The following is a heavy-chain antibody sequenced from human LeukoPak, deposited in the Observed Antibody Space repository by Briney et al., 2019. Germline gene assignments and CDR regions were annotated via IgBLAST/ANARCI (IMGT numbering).Heavy chain of an antibody. V-gene: IGHV3-53*01. J-gene: IGHJ4*02. CDR2: IYSDGTT. D-gene: IGHD1-1*01. Sequence: PGGSLRLSCAASGFTVSNNYMSWVRQVPGKGLEWVSVIYSDGTTYYADSVKGRFTFSRDNSKNTVYLQMNSLRADDTAVYYCARGGGTYYFDYWGLGTLVTVSS. CDR3: ARGGGTYYFDY. CDR1: GFTVSNNY.